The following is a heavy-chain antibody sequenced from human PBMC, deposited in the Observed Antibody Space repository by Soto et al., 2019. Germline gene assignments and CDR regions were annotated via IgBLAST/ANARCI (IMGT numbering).Heavy chain of an antibody. CDR1: GYTFASYA. J-gene: IGHJ4*02. V-gene: IGHV1-18*01. D-gene: IGHD3-10*02. CDR3: ARGKMF. CDR2: IFTHNGNT. Sequence: QVQLVQSGAEVKKPGASVKVSCKASGYTFASYAISWVRQAPGQGLEWMGGIFTHNGNTYYAQKVQGRVSLTRDTSTSTVYMELGELRSDDTAVYYCARGKMFWGQGTLVTVSS.